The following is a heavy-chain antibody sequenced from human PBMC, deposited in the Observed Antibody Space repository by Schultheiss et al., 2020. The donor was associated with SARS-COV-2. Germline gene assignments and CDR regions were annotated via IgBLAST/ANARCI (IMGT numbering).Heavy chain of an antibody. CDR2: ISYDGSNK. CDR3: ARGGDYDEVGYFDY. V-gene: IGHV3-30*03. D-gene: IGHD4-17*01. J-gene: IGHJ4*02. Sequence: GESLKISCAASGFTFSSYGMHWVRQAPGKGLEWVAVISYDGSNKYYADSVKGRFTISRDNSKNTLYLQMNSLRAEDTAVYYCARGGDYDEVGYFDYWGQGTLVTVSS. CDR1: GFTFSSYG.